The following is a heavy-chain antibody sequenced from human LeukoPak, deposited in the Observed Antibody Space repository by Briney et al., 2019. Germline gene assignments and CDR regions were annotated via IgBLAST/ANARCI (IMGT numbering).Heavy chain of an antibody. V-gene: IGHV1-8*01. D-gene: IGHD3-22*01. J-gene: IGHJ4*02. CDR3: ARCSPGDSSNFYAVLQY. CDR1: GYTFTSYD. Sequence: GASVKVSCKASGYTFTSYDINWVRQATGQGLEWMGWMIPNSGNTGYAQKFQGRVTITRNTSISTAYMELSSLRSEDTAVYYCARCSPGDSSNFYAVLQYWGQGTQVTVST. CDR2: MIPNSGNT.